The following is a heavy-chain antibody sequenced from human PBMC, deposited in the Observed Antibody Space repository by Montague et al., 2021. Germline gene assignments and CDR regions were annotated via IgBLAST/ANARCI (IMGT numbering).Heavy chain of an antibody. CDR2: IYWNDDK. V-gene: IGHV2-5*01. D-gene: IGHD6-13*01. Sequence: PALGKPTQTLTLTCNFSGFSLNTRAVGVGWIRQPPGKALEWLALIYWNDDKRYSPSLKSRLTITKDTSKNQVVLTMTNIDPVDTGTYYCAHRVVWAAGQNGFDAWGQGTMVTVSS. CDR1: GFSLNTRAVG. J-gene: IGHJ5*02. CDR3: AHRVVWAAGQNGFDA.